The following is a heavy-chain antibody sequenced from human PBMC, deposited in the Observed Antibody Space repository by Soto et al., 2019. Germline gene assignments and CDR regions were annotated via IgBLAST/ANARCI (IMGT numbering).Heavy chain of an antibody. D-gene: IGHD6-13*01. CDR2: IIPIFGTA. CDR1: GGTFSSYA. J-gene: IGHJ6*02. Sequence: QVQLVQSGAEVKKPGSSVKVSCKASGGTFSSYAISWLRQAPGQGLEWMGGIIPIFGTANYEQKFQGRVTITADESTSKDYMELSSLRSEDTAVYYCARDLNPLGTAGDYGMDVWGQATTVTVSS. CDR3: ARDLNPLGTAGDYGMDV. V-gene: IGHV1-69*01.